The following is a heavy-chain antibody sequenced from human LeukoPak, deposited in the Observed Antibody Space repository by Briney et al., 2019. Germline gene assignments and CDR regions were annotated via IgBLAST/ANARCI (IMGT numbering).Heavy chain of an antibody. CDR3: ARNIWFGESSDGFDI. CDR2: INPNSGGT. V-gene: IGHV1-2*02. J-gene: IGHJ3*02. CDR1: GYTFTGYY. D-gene: IGHD3-10*01. Sequence: ASVRVSCQASGYTFTGYYMHWVRQAPGQGLEWMGWINPNSGGTNYAQKFQGRVTMTRDTSISTAYMELSRLRSDDTAMYYCARNIWFGESSDGFDIWGQGTMVTVSS.